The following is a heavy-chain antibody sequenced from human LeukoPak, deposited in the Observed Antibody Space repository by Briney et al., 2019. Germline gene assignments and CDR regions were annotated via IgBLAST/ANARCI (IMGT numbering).Heavy chain of an antibody. CDR1: GFTFYDYA. CDR3: AKDRGYCSGGSCYYYYYGMDV. V-gene: IGHV3-43*02. Sequence: PGGSLRLSCAASGFTFYDYAMHWVRQAPGKGLEWVSLISGNGGSTYYADSVKGRFTISRDNSKNSLYLQMNSLRTEDTALYYCAKDRGYCSGGSCYYYYYGMDVWGQGATVTVSS. J-gene: IGHJ6*02. D-gene: IGHD2-15*01. CDR2: ISGNGGST.